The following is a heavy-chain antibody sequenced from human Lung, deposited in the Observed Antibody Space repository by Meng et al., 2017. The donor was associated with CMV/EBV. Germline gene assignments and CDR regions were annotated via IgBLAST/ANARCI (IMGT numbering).Heavy chain of an antibody. D-gene: IGHD3-10*01. CDR2: IPHRGSS. CDR1: GDSITNHNW. CDR3: LRRSGGSV. J-gene: IGHJ1*01. Sequence: QVAWRASGPALGKPPQPRSLTCAVSGDSITNHNWWAWVRQPPGKGLEWIGEIPHRGSSAYNPSLKSRVSMSIDKSKNQFSLKLTSVTAADTAVYHCLRRSGGSVWGQGTLVTVSS. V-gene: IGHV4-4*03.